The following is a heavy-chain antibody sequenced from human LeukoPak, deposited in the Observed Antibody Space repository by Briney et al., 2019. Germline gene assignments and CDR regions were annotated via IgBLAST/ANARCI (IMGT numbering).Heavy chain of an antibody. V-gene: IGHV4-59*12. D-gene: IGHD6-13*01. CDR1: GGSISSYY. Sequence: SETLSLTCTVSGGSISSYYWSWIRQPPGKGLEWIGYIYYSGSTNYNPSLKSRVTISVDTSKNQFSLKLSSVTAADTAVYYCASMYSSSWYESPFDYWGQGTLVTVSS. CDR2: IYYSGST. CDR3: ASMYSSSWYESPFDY. J-gene: IGHJ4*02.